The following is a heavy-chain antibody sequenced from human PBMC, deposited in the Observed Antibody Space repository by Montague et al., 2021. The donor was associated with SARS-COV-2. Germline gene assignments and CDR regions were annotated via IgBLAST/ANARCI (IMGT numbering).Heavy chain of an antibody. J-gene: IGHJ4*02. D-gene: IGHD3-9*01. CDR3: ARGGRYFDWLLLPY. Sequence: SRSLSLSASGFHFTHYAMYWVRQAPGKGLDWVATISYDGTKTYYTDSVKGRFTISRDNSKDTLHLQLSSLRLDDTAIYYCARGGRYFDWLLLPYWGQGALVTVSS. CDR2: ISYDGTKT. V-gene: IGHV3-30*04. CDR1: GFHFTHYA.